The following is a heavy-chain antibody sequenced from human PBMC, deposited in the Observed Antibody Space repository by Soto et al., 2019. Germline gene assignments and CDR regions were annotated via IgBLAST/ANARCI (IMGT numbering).Heavy chain of an antibody. Sequence: ASVKVSCKASGYTFTSYGISWVRQAPGQGLEWMGWISAGNGNTKYSQKFQGRVTITRDTSASTAYMELSSLRSEDTAVYYCARGVGLYSGYDYWGQGTLVTVSS. V-gene: IGHV1-18*01. D-gene: IGHD5-12*01. J-gene: IGHJ4*02. CDR3: ARGVGLYSGYDY. CDR2: ISAGNGNT. CDR1: GYTFTSYG.